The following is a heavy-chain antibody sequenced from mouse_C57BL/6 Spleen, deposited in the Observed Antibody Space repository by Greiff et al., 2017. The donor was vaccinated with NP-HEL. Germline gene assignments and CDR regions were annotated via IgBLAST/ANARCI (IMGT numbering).Heavy chain of an antibody. CDR3: ARSEGLLVDY. J-gene: IGHJ4*01. CDR1: GYSFTDYN. CDR2: INPNYGTT. V-gene: IGHV1-39*01. Sequence: VQLQQPGAELVKPGASVKLSCKASGYSFTDYNMNWVKQSNGKSLEWIGVINPNYGTTNYNQKFKGKATLTVDQSSSTAYMQLNSLTSEDSAVYYCARSEGLLVDYWGQGTSVTVSS.